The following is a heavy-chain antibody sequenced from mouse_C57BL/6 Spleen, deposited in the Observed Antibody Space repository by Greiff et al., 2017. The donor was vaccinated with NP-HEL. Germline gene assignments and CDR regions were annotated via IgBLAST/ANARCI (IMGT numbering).Heavy chain of an antibody. D-gene: IGHD1-1*01. V-gene: IGHV2-6-1*01. Sequence: VKLVESGPGLVAPSQSLSITCTVSGFSLTSYGVLWVRQPPGKGLEWLVVIWSDGSTTYNSALKSRLSISKDNSKSQVFLKMNSLQTDDTAMYYCARHYYGSSYDAMDYWGQGTSVTVSS. J-gene: IGHJ4*01. CDR2: IWSDGST. CDR1: GFSLTSYG. CDR3: ARHYYGSSYDAMDY.